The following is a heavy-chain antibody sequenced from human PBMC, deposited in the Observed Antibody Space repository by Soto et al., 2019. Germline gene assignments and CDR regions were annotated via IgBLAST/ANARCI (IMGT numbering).Heavy chain of an antibody. V-gene: IGHV4-31*03. CDR2: IYYSGST. D-gene: IGHD3-3*01. CDR1: GGSISSGGYY. CDR3: ARGPYDFWSGYGSVDY. J-gene: IGHJ4*02. Sequence: SETLSLTCTVSGGSISSGGYYWSWIRQHPGKGLEWIGYIYYSGSTYYNPSLKSRVTISVDTSKNQFSLKLSSVTAADTAVYYWARGPYDFWSGYGSVDYWGQGILVTVSS.